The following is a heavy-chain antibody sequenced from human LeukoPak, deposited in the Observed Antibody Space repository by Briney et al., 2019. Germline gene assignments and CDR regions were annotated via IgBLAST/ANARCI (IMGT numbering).Heavy chain of an antibody. CDR2: IYTSGST. CDR1: GGSISSGSDY. Sequence: SETLSLTCTVSGGSISSGSDYWSWIRQPAGKGLEWIGRIYTSGSTNYNPSLKSRVIISVDTSKNQFSLKLSSVTAADTAVYYCARVAGTTVFWFDPWGQGTLVTVSS. D-gene: IGHD1-1*01. J-gene: IGHJ5*02. V-gene: IGHV4-61*02. CDR3: ARVAGTTVFWFDP.